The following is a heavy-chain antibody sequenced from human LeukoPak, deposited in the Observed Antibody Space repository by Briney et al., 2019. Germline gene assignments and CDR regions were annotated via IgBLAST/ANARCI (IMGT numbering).Heavy chain of an antibody. D-gene: IGHD1-1*01. CDR1: GYSFTSYW. CDR2: IYPGDSDI. CDR3: ARHESTEASKY. Sequence: KPGESLKISCRGSGYSFTSYWIAWVRQMPGKGLEWMGIIYPGDSDIRYSPSFQGQVTISADKSISTAYLQRSSLKASDTAVYFCARHESTEASKYWGQGTLVTVSS. J-gene: IGHJ4*02. V-gene: IGHV5-51*01.